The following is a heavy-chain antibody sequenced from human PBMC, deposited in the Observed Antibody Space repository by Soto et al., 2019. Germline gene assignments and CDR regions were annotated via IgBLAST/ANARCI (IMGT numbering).Heavy chain of an antibody. J-gene: IGHJ4*02. D-gene: IGHD4-4*01. CDR3: ARGRGRGRVYSRSPDAEYYFDY. CDR1: GYTFTSYY. Sequence: ASVKVSCKASGYTFTSYYMHWVRQAPGQGLEWMGIINPSGGSTSYAQKFQGRVTMTRDTSTSTVYMELSSLRSEDTAVYYCARGRGRGRVYSRSPDAEYYFDYWGQGTLVTVSS. CDR2: INPSGGST. V-gene: IGHV1-46*03.